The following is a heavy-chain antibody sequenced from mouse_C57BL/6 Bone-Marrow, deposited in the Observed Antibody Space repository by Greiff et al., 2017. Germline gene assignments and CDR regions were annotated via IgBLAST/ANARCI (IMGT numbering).Heavy chain of an antibody. D-gene: IGHD2-4*01. CDR2: IDPSDSYT. V-gene: IGHV1-69*01. J-gene: IGHJ4*01. CDR3: ARSGDYDENYYAMDY. CDR1: GYTFTSYW. Sequence: VQLQQPGAELVMPGASVKLSCKASGYTFTSYWMHWVKQRPGQGLEWIGEIDPSDSYTNYTKKFKGKSTLTVDKSSSTAYMQLSSLRSEDSAVYYCARSGDYDENYYAMDYWGQGTSVTVSS.